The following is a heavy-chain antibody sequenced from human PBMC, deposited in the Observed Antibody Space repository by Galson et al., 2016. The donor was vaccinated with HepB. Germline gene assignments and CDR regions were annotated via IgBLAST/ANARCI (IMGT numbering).Heavy chain of an antibody. CDR2: ISYSGST. V-gene: IGHV4-39*07. CDR1: GGSISSSPYY. Sequence: SETLSLTCTVSGGSISSSPYYWAWIRQSPGKGLEWIGSISYSGSTNYNPSLKSRVTISVDTSKNQFSLKLSSVTAADTAVYYCARGASCPECYYYGMDVWGQGTTVTVSS. D-gene: IGHD2-2*01. J-gene: IGHJ6*02. CDR3: ARGASCPECYYYGMDV.